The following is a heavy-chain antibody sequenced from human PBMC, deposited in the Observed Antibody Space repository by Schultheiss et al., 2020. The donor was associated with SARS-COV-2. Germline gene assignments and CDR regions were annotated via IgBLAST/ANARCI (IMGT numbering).Heavy chain of an antibody. CDR1: GFTFSSYA. CDR3: VGAPDCGGGSCFSFHYYGLDV. J-gene: IGHJ6*02. Sequence: GGSLRLSCAASGFTFSSYAMHWVRQAPGKGLEWVSRINPSGSDTTYADFVMGRFAISRDNAKNTLYLQMNSLRPDDTAVYYCVGAPDCGGGSCFSFHYYGLDVWGQGTTVTVSS. V-gene: IGHV3-74*01. CDR2: INPSGSDT. D-gene: IGHD2-15*01.